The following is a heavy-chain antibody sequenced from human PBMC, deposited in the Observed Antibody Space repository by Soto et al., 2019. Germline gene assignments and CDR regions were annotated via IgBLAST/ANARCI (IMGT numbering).Heavy chain of an antibody. J-gene: IGHJ4*02. CDR3: ASVMWYYDSSGYYRELNY. CDR1: GFTFSRYT. V-gene: IGHV3-21*01. CDR2: ISGSSFYI. D-gene: IGHD3-22*01. Sequence: GGSLRLSCAASGFTFSRYTMNWVRQAPGKGLEWVSSISGSSFYIYYADSVKGRFTISRDNAKNSLYLQMNSLRAEDTAVYYCASVMWYYDSSGYYRELNYWAQGTLVTVSS.